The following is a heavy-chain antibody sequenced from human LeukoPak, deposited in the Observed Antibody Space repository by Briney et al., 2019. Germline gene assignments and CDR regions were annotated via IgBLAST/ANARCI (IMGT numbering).Heavy chain of an antibody. D-gene: IGHD2-15*01. CDR1: GFTFSRYW. V-gene: IGHV3-30*02. CDR3: AIPPESGGTAMYYFDY. J-gene: IGHJ4*02. CDR2: IRYDGSNK. Sequence: PGGSLRLSCAASGFTFSRYWMSWVRQAPGKGLEWVAFIRYDGSNKYYADSVKGRFTISRDNSKNTLYLQMNSLRAEDTAVYYCAIPPESGGTAMYYFDYWGQGTLVTVSS.